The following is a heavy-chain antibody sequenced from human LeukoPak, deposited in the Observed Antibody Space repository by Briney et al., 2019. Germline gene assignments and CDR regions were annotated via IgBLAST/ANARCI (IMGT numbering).Heavy chain of an antibody. J-gene: IGHJ4*02. V-gene: IGHV1-69*13. D-gene: IGHD3-22*01. Sequence: SVKVSCKASGYTFTSYYMHWVRQAPGQGLEWMGGIIPIFGTANYAQKFQGRVTITADESTSTAYMELSSLRSEDTAVYYCARDENYYDSSGYYYLDWGQGTLVTVSS. CDR2: IIPIFGTA. CDR1: GYTFTSYY. CDR3: ARDENYYDSSGYYYLD.